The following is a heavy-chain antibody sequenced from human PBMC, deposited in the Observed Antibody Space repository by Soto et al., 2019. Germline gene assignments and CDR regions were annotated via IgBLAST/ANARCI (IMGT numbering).Heavy chain of an antibody. J-gene: IGHJ4*02. D-gene: IGHD2-15*01. CDR3: ARDRHYSIDY. CDR2: IYYSGST. CDR1: GGSISSGGYY. Sequence: PSETLSLTCTVSGGSISSGGYYWSWIRQHPGKGLEWIGYIYYSGSTYYNPSLKSRVTISVDTSKNQFSLKLSSVTAADTAVYYCARDRHYSIDYWGQGTLVTVSS. V-gene: IGHV4-31*03.